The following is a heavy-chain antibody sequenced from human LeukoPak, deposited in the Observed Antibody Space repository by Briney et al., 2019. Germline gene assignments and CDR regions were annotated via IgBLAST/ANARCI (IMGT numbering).Heavy chain of an antibody. CDR2: IYYTGST. Sequence: SETLFLTCTVSDGSINGYYWSWIRQSPGKGLESLGYIYYTGSTNYNPSLKSRVTISVDKPKNQFSLKVRSVTAADTAVYYCARVSVAAGNYYFYYMDVWGKGTTVTVSS. J-gene: IGHJ6*03. CDR1: DGSINGYY. V-gene: IGHV4-59*12. CDR3: ARVSVAAGNYYFYYMDV. D-gene: IGHD6-13*01.